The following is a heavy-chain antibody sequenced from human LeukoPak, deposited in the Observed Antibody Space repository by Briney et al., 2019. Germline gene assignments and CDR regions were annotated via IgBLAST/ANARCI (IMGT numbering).Heavy chain of an antibody. CDR1: GGTFSSYA. CDR2: IIPIFGTA. Sequence: SVKVSCKASGGTFSSYAISWVRQAPGQGLEGMGGIIPIFGTANYAQKFQGRVTITADKSTSTAYMELSSLRSEDTAVYYCANYYDSSGSDAFDIWGQGTMVTVSS. V-gene: IGHV1-69*06. CDR3: ANYYDSSGSDAFDI. D-gene: IGHD3-22*01. J-gene: IGHJ3*02.